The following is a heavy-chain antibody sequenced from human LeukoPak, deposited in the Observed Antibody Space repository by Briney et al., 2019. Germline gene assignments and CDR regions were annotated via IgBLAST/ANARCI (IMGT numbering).Heavy chain of an antibody. D-gene: IGHD3-10*01. V-gene: IGHV3-23*01. CDR2: ISNSGSDT. Sequence: GGSLILSCAAAGFTFSSFGMSWVRQAPGKGLEWVSTISNSGSDTYYAHSVKGRFTISRDNSKNTLYLQMNSLRAADTAVYYCARDRYYYGSGSYYNKYMDVWGKGTTVTVSS. CDR3: ARDRYYYGSGSYYNKYMDV. J-gene: IGHJ6*03. CDR1: GFTFSSFG.